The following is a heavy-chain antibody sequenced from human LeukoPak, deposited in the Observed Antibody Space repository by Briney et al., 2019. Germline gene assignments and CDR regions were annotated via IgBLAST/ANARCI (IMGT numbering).Heavy chain of an antibody. CDR2: IGSGGSDT. CDR3: AKYFSTSASRNFDS. CDR1: GFSVSSNY. V-gene: IGHV3-53*01. J-gene: IGHJ4*02. D-gene: IGHD2/OR15-2a*01. Sequence: GGSLRVSCAASGFSVSSNYMSWVRQAPGKGLEWVSAIGSGGSDTHYADSVKGRFTISRDNSKTTLYLQMNSLRAEDTALYYCAKYFSTSASRNFDSWGQGILVSVSS.